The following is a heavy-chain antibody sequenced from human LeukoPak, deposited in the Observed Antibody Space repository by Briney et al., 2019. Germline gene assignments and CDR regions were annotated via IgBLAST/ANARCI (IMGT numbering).Heavy chain of an antibody. D-gene: IGHD6-6*01. Sequence: SETLSLTCTGSGGSISSYYWSWIRQPPGKGLEWIGYIYYSGSTNYNPSLKSRVTISVDTSKNQFSLKLSSVTAADTAVYYCARHGPRLVPFDYWGQGTLVTVSS. CDR1: GGSISSYY. J-gene: IGHJ4*02. V-gene: IGHV4-59*08. CDR3: ARHGPRLVPFDY. CDR2: IYYSGST.